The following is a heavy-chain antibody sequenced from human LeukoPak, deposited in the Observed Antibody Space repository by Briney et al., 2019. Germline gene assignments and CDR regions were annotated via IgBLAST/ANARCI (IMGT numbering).Heavy chain of an antibody. CDR3: ARYGSDNYYGIDV. J-gene: IGHJ6*02. Sequence: ASVKVSFTASGYTFTSYYMHWVRQAPGQGLEWMGIINPSGGSTSYAQKFQGRVTMTRDTSTSTVYMELSSLRSEDTAVYYCARYGSDNYYGIDVWGQGTTVTVSS. CDR2: INPSGGST. D-gene: IGHD3-10*01. V-gene: IGHV1-46*01. CDR1: GYTFTSYY.